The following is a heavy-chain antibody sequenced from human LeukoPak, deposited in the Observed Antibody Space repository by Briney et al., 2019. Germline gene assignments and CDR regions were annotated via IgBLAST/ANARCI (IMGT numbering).Heavy chain of an antibody. CDR3: AKGMGLISDY. J-gene: IGHJ4*02. D-gene: IGHD2-8*01. Sequence: PGRSLRLSCAASGFTFSSYGLHWVRQAPGKGLEWVAVIWYDGSHKYYADSVKGRFTISRDNSKNTLYLQMNSLRAEDTAVYFCAKGMGLISDYWGQGTLVTVSS. CDR2: IWYDGSHK. V-gene: IGHV3-33*06. CDR1: GFTFSSYG.